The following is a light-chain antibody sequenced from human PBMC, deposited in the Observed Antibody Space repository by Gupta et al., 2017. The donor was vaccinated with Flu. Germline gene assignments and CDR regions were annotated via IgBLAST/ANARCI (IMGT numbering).Light chain of an antibody. Sequence: ETVLTQSPATLSLSPGERATLSCRASQSVSSYVAWYQQKPGQAPRLLIYDTFNRATGIPARFSGSGSGTDFTLTISSREPEDVAVYYCQQRYNWPPWTFGQGTKVEIK. CDR2: DTF. CDR3: QQRYNWPPWT. CDR1: QSVSSY. J-gene: IGKJ1*01. V-gene: IGKV3-11*01.